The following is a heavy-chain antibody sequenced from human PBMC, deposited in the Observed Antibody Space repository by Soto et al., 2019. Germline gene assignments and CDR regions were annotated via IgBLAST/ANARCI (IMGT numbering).Heavy chain of an antibody. D-gene: IGHD4-17*01. V-gene: IGHV3-48*01. J-gene: IGHJ4*02. CDR3: ARDGAYGDYFDY. Sequence: GGSLRLSCAASGFTFSSYAMSWVRQAPGKGLEWVSYISSSSSTIYYAASVKGRFVISRDNAKNSLYLQMNSLRAEDTAVYYCARDGAYGDYFDYWGQGTLVTSPQ. CDR2: ISSSSSTI. CDR1: GFTFSSYA.